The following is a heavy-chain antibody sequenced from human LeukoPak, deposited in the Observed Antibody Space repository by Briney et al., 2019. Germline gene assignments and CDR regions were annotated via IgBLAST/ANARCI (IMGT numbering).Heavy chain of an antibody. J-gene: IGHJ4*02. CDR2: IRFDGSNK. CDR3: AKDRAREVRGFGDYDY. Sequence: GGSLRLSCAASGFTFSSYGMHWVRQAPGKGLEWVAFIRFDGSNKYYADSVEGRFTISRDNSKNTLYLQMNNLRPEDTAVYYCAKDRAREVRGFGDYDYWGQGTLVTVSA. D-gene: IGHD3-10*01. V-gene: IGHV3-30*02. CDR1: GFTFSSYG.